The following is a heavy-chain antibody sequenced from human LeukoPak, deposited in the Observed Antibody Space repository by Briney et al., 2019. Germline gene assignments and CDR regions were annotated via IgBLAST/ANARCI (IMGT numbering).Heavy chain of an antibody. J-gene: IGHJ4*02. D-gene: IGHD3-22*01. Sequence: SQTLSLTCTVSGGSISGGGYYWSWIRQHPGKGLEWIGYIYYSGSTYYNPSLKSRVTISVDTSKSQFSLKLSSVTAADTAVYYCARVSPGDYYDSSGYYYGEGYDYWGQGTLVTVSS. CDR1: GGSISGGGYY. CDR3: ARVSPGDYYDSSGYYYGEGYDY. V-gene: IGHV4-31*03. CDR2: IYYSGST.